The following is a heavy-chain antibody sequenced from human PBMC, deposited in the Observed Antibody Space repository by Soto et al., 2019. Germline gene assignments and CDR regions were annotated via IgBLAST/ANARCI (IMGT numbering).Heavy chain of an antibody. D-gene: IGHD3-22*01. CDR2: ISSSSSTI. CDR3: ARGLYYYDSSAYWGY. Sequence: EVQLVESGGGLVQPGGSLRLSCAASGFTFSSCSMNWVRQAPGKGLEWVSYISSSSSTIYYADSVKGRLTISRDNAKNSLYLQMNILRDEDTAVYYCARGLYYYDSSAYWGYWGQGTMVTVSS. CDR1: GFTFSSCS. V-gene: IGHV3-48*02. J-gene: IGHJ4*02.